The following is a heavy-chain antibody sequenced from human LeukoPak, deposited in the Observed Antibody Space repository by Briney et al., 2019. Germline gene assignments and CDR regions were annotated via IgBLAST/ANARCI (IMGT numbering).Heavy chain of an antibody. CDR2: IYNGGII. CDR3: AREGGWEKNFDY. J-gene: IGHJ4*02. D-gene: IGHD1-26*01. CDR1: GDSISRYY. V-gene: IGHV4-4*07. Sequence: SETLSLTCTVSGDSISRYYWSWIRQPAGKGLEWIGRIYNGGIITYNPSLKSRVTMSIDTSNNQFSLRLRFVTAADTAVYYCAREGGWEKNFDYWGQGTLVTVSS.